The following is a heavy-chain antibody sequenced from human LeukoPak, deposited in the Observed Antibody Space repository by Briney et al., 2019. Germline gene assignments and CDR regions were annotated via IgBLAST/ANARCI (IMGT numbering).Heavy chain of an antibody. CDR1: GFTFSSYS. Sequence: GGSLRLSCAASGFTFSSYSMNWVRQAPGKGLEWVSSISSRSSYIYYADSVKGRFTISRDNAKNSLYLQMNSLRAEDTAVYYCARAPDYGDYVHYWGQGTLVTVSS. CDR2: ISSRSSYI. D-gene: IGHD4-17*01. J-gene: IGHJ4*02. CDR3: ARAPDYGDYVHY. V-gene: IGHV3-21*01.